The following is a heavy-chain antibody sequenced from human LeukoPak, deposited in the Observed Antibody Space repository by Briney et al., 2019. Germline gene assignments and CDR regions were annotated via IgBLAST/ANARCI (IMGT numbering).Heavy chain of an antibody. V-gene: IGHV3-66*01. CDR2: IYSGGST. Sequence: GGSLRLSCAASGFTVSGNYMSWVRQAPGKGLEWVSVIYSGGSTDYADSVKGRFTISRDNSKNTLYLQMNSLRAEDTAVYYCASSGHSSGWYVLDYWGQGTLVTVSS. J-gene: IGHJ4*02. CDR1: GFTVSGNY. D-gene: IGHD6-19*01. CDR3: ASSGHSSGWYVLDY.